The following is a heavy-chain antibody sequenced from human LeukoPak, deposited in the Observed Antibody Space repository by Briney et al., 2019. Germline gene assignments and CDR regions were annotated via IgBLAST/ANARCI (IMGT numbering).Heavy chain of an antibody. CDR3: ARLCSSTSCYVSFDI. J-gene: IGHJ3*02. V-gene: IGHV4-34*01. Sequence: SETLSLTCAVYGGSFSGYYWSWIRQPPGKGLEWIGEINHSGSTNYNPSLKSRVTISVDTSKNQFSLKLSSVTAADTAVYYCARLCSSTSCYVSFDIWGQGTMVTVSS. CDR2: INHSGST. D-gene: IGHD2-2*01. CDR1: GGSFSGYY.